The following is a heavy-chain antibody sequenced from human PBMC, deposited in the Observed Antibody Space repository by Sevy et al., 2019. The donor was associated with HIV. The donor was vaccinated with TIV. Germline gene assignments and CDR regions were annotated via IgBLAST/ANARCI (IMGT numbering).Heavy chain of an antibody. J-gene: IGHJ5*02. CDR3: ASHEDWGSSSWFRFDP. D-gene: IGHD6-13*01. CDR2: IFYTGST. V-gene: IGHV4-59*01. CDR1: GGPITHFY. Sequence: SETLSLTCSVSGGPITHFYWSWIRQPPGKGLEWIGHIFYTGSTRYNLSLKSRVTMSVDRSKNQISLNLTSVTAADTAVYYCASHEDWGSSSWFRFDPWGQGTLVTVSS.